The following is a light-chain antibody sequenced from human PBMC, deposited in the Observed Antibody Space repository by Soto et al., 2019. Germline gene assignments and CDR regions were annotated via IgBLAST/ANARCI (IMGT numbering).Light chain of an antibody. CDR1: QSIVYSDGNAY. J-gene: IGKJ2*01. CDR2: KAF. Sequence: DVVMTQSPLSLPVTLGQPASISCRSSQSIVYSDGNAYLSWFQQRPGQSPRRLIYKAFNRDSGVPDRFSGSGSGTDFTVKISRVEAEDVGVYYCMQGTHWPPVTFGQGTKLEIK. V-gene: IGKV2-30*01. CDR3: MQGTHWPPVT.